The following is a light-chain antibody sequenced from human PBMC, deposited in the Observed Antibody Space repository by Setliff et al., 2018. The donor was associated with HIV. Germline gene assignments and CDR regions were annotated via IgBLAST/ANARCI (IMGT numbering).Light chain of an antibody. CDR3: CSNTGSNTYV. Sequence: QSVLTQPASVSGSPGQSITISCTGTSSDVGRYNLVSWYQQHPGKAPKLMIYQATKRPSGVSNRFSGSKSGNTAPLTISGLQAEDEADYYCCSNTGSNTYVFGTGTKVTVL. CDR1: SSDVGRYNL. CDR2: QAT. V-gene: IGLV2-23*01. J-gene: IGLJ1*01.